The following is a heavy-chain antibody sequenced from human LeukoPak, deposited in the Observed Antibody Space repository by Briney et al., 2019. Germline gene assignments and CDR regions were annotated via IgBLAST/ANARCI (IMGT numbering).Heavy chain of an antibody. CDR2: INAYNGNT. Sequence: ASVKLSCTASGYTFTSYGIGWVRQAPGQGLEWMGWINAYNGNTNYAQKLPGRVTMTTDKSTSTTYMELRSLRSDDTAVDYCARVDSERGGDVSGWFDPWGQGTLVTVSS. D-gene: IGHD3-3*01. CDR1: GYTFTSYG. V-gene: IGHV1-18*01. J-gene: IGHJ5*02. CDR3: ARVDSERGGDVSGWFDP.